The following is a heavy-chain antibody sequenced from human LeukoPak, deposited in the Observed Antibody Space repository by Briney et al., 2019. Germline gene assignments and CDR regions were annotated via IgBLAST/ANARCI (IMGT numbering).Heavy chain of an antibody. D-gene: IGHD4-17*01. Sequence: SETLSLTCTVSGGSISSYYWSWIRQPPGKGLERIGYIYYTGSTNYNPSLKSRVTISVDTSKNQFSLKLSSVTAADTAVYYCARANGDFLLYYYYGMDVWGQGTTVTVSS. CDR1: GGSISSYY. V-gene: IGHV4-59*12. CDR3: ARANGDFLLYYYYGMDV. J-gene: IGHJ6*02. CDR2: IYYTGST.